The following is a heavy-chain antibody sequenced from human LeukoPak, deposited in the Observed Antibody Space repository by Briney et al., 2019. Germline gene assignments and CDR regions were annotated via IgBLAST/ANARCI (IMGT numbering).Heavy chain of an antibody. CDR1: GFTFSSYE. D-gene: IGHD2-2*01. CDR2: ISSSGRII. V-gene: IGHV3-48*03. CDR3: ARVSRYANDY. J-gene: IGHJ4*02. Sequence: PGGSLRLSCAASGFTFSSYEMNWVRQAPGKGLEWVSDISSSGRIIYYADSVKGRFTTSRDNTKNSLYLQMNSLRAEDTAVYYCARVSRYANDYWGQGTLVTVSS.